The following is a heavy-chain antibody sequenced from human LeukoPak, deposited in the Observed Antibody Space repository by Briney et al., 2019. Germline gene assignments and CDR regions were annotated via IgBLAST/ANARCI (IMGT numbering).Heavy chain of an antibody. J-gene: IGHJ6*03. CDR2: IYYSGRT. Sequence: SETLSLTCTVSGGSISSSSYYWGWLRQPPGKGLECIGSIYYSGRTYYNPSLKSRVTLSVDTSKNQFSLKLSSVTAADTAVYYCARPSVSYYYYMDVWGKGTTVTVSS. CDR3: ARPSVSYYYYMDV. CDR1: GGSISSSSYY. V-gene: IGHV4-39*07.